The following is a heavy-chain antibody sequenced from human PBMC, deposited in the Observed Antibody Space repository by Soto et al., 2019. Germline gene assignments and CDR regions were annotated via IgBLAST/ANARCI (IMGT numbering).Heavy chain of an antibody. D-gene: IGHD6-19*01. Sequence: EVQLVESGGGLVKPGGSVRLSCAASGFTFSSYSMNWVRQAPGKGPEWVSSISSSSTYISYAESAKGRFTISRDNAKKSLYLQMNSLRPEDTAVYYCARDPLVSGWYQPFDYWGQGTLVTVSS. V-gene: IGHV3-21*01. CDR1: GFTFSSYS. CDR3: ARDPLVSGWYQPFDY. J-gene: IGHJ4*02. CDR2: ISSSSTYI.